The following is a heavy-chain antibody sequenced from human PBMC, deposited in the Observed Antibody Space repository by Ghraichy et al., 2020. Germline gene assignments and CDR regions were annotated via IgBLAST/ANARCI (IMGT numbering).Heavy chain of an antibody. CDR3: ATTPSRVVIARTRFYFDF. CDR2: IWTDGTYT. V-gene: IGHV3-33*01. D-gene: IGHD2-21*01. Sequence: GGSLRLSCEASGFTFSRTAMHWVRQAPGKGLEWVAGIWTDGTYTYYLDSVKARFTISRDNSKNTVSLQMDSLRAEDTAVYYCATTPSRVVIARTRFYFDFWGQGTLVTVSS. CDR1: GFTFSRTA. J-gene: IGHJ4*02.